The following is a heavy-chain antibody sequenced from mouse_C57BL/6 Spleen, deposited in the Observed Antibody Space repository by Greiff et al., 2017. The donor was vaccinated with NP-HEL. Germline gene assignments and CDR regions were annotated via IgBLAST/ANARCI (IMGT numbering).Heavy chain of an antibody. Sequence: VHVKQSGPELVKPGASVKISCKASGYSFTGYYMHWVKQSHGNILDWIGYIYPYNGVSSYNQKFKGKATLTVDKSSSTASMDLRSLTSEDSAVYYCARSYSNYEDYAMDYWGQGTSVTVSS. V-gene: IGHV1-31*01. CDR2: IYPYNGVS. J-gene: IGHJ4*01. D-gene: IGHD2-5*01. CDR1: GYSFTGYY. CDR3: ARSYSNYEDYAMDY.